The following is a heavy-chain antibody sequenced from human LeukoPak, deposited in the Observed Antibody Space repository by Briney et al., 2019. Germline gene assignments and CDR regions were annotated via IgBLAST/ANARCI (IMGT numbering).Heavy chain of an antibody. CDR2: ISSSSSYI. V-gene: IGHV3-21*01. Sequence: GGSLRLSCAASGFTFSSYSMNWVRQAPGKGLEWVSSISSSSSYIYYADSVKGRFTISRDNAKNSLYLQMNSLGAEDTAVYYCARDIAADFADAFDIWGQGTMVTVSS. D-gene: IGHD6-13*01. J-gene: IGHJ3*02. CDR3: ARDIAADFADAFDI. CDR1: GFTFSSYS.